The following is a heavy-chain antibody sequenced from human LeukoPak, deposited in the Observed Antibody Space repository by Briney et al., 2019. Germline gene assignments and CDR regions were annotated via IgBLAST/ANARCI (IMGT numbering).Heavy chain of an antibody. J-gene: IGHJ1*01. Sequence: ASVKVSCKASGYTFTSYAMNWVRQAPGQGLEWMGWINTNTGNPTYAQGFTGRFVFSLDTSVSTAYLQISSLKAEDTAVCYCARAYCSGGSCYPEYFQHWGQGTLVTVSS. V-gene: IGHV7-4-1*02. CDR3: ARAYCSGGSCYPEYFQH. CDR1: GYTFTSYA. D-gene: IGHD2-15*01. CDR2: INTNTGNP.